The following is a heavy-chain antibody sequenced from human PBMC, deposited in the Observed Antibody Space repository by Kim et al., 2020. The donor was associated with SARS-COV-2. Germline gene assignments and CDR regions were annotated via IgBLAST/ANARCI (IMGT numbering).Heavy chain of an antibody. CDR1: GGSFSGYY. V-gene: IGHV4-34*01. CDR2: INHSGST. Sequence: SETLSLTCAVYGGSFSGYYWSWIRQPPGKGLEWIGEINHSGSTNYNPSLKSRVTISVDTSKNQFSLKLSSVTAADTAVYYCARAGNYYGSGSYYYDYWGQGTLVTVSS. J-gene: IGHJ4*02. CDR3: ARAGNYYGSGSYYYDY. D-gene: IGHD3-10*01.